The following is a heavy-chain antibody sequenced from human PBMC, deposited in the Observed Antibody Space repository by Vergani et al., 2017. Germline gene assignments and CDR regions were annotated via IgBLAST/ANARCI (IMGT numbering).Heavy chain of an antibody. J-gene: IGHJ6*02. V-gene: IGHV4-61*02. CDR1: GGSISSGSYY. Sequence: QVQLQESGPGLVKPSQTLSLTCTVSGGSISSGSYYWSWIRQPAGKGLEWIGRIYTSGSTNYNPSLKSRVTISVDTSKNQFSLKLSSVTAADTAVYYCAGSGAFKDPSYYYGMDVWGQGTTVTVSS. D-gene: IGHD5-12*01. CDR2: IYTSGST. CDR3: AGSGAFKDPSYYYGMDV.